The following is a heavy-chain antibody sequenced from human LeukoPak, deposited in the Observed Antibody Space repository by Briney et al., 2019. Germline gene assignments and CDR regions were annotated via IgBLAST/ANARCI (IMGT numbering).Heavy chain of an antibody. CDR1: GYSISSGYY. CDR2: IYYTET. D-gene: IGHD7-27*01. CDR3: ATRKLGNDY. V-gene: IGHV4-61*01. J-gene: IGHJ4*02. Sequence: SETLSLTCTVSGYSISSGYYWSWIRQSPGKGLEWIGYIYYTETSYNPSLKSRVTISADTSKNQFSLKLYSVTAADTAVYYCATRKLGNDYWGQGTLVTVSS.